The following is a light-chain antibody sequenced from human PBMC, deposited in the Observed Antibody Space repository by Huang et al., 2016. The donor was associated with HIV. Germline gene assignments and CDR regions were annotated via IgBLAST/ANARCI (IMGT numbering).Light chain of an antibody. V-gene: IGKV1-39*01. CDR2: AAS. CDR3: QQSYSLPLS. J-gene: IGKJ3*01. Sequence: DIQMTQSPPSLSASVGSRVALTCRASQHISYYLNWYQEKSGKAPNLLLYAASRLVSVVPSRFSGGGSGSNFTLTITKLQPEDIGTYYCQQSYSLPLSFGPGTTVNVK. CDR1: QHISYY.